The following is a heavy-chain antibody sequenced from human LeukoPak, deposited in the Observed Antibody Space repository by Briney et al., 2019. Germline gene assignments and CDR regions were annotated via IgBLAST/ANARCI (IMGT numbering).Heavy chain of an antibody. J-gene: IGHJ4*02. CDR1: GFTFSSYW. CDR3: AKVNPYYYDSSGGLDH. CDR2: ISGSGRDT. Sequence: PGGSLRLSCAASGFTFSSYWMSWVRQAPGKGLEWVSTISGSGRDTYNADSVKGRFTISRDNSKNTLYLQINSLRAEDTAVYYCAKVNPYYYDSSGGLDHWGQGTLVTVSS. D-gene: IGHD3-22*01. V-gene: IGHV3-23*01.